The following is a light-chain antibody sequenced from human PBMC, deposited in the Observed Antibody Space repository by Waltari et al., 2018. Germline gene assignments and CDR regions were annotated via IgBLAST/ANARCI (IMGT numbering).Light chain of an antibody. Sequence: QSVLTQPPSASGSPGQRLTISFSGSRSNIGSSTVNWYQQIPGTAPKLLIYADSQRPSGVPDRFSGSKSGTSGYLAISGLQSEDEADYYCAAWDDGLNGWVFGGRTKLTVL. CDR3: AAWDDGLNGWV. CDR2: ADS. CDR1: RSNIGSST. V-gene: IGLV1-44*01. J-gene: IGLJ3*02.